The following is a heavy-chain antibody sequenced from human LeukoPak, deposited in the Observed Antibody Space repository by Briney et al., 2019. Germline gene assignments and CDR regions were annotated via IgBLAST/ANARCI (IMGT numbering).Heavy chain of an antibody. J-gene: IGHJ6*02. Sequence: GGSLRLSCAASGFTFSTYGMHWVRQAPGKGLEWVAVISYDGSNKYYADSVKGRFTISRDNSKNTLYLQMNSLRAEDTAVYYCAKERVVVTARALGMDVWGQGTTVTVSS. CDR2: ISYDGSNK. D-gene: IGHD2-21*02. CDR3: AKERVVVTARALGMDV. V-gene: IGHV3-30*18. CDR1: GFTFSTYG.